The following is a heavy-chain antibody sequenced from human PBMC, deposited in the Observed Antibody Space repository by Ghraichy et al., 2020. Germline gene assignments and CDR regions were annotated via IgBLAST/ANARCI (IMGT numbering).Heavy chain of an antibody. D-gene: IGHD3-22*01. CDR3: ARGDYYDSSGYYIDAFDI. CDR1: GFTFSRYC. Sequence: GGSLRLSCAASGFTFSRYCMSWVRQAPGKGLEWVANTRQDGSENYYVDSVKGRFTISRDNAKNSLYLQMNSLRAEDTAVYYCARGDYYDSSGYYIDAFDIWGQGTMVTVS. V-gene: IGHV3-7*01. CDR2: TRQDGSEN. J-gene: IGHJ3*02.